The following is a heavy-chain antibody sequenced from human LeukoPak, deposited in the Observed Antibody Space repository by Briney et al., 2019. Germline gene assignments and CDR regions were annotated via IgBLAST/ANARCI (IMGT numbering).Heavy chain of an antibody. CDR2: IWYDGSNK. CDR3: ARNGDGGAYYFDY. CDR1: GFTFSTYG. J-gene: IGHJ4*02. V-gene: IGHV3-33*08. Sequence: PGGSLRLSCAASGFTFSTYGMHWVCQAPGKGLEWVAVIWYDGSNKYYADSVKGRFTISRDNSKNTLYLQMNSLRAEDTAVYYCARNGDGGAYYFDYWGQGTLVTVSS. D-gene: IGHD4-17*01.